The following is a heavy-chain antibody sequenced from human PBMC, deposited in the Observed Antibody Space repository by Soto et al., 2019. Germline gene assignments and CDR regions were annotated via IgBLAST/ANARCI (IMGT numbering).Heavy chain of an antibody. CDR1: GFTFSSFA. CDR2: VSADGVSS. Sequence: GGSLRLSCEGSGFTFSSFAMGWVCQAPGKGLEWLSSVSADGVSSFSADSVRGRFRVSRDNSKNTLFLQMRFLRVEDTAVYYCAKTRQAPVGTHFFDLWGQGTQVTVSS. CDR3: AKTRQAPVGTHFFDL. J-gene: IGHJ4*02. V-gene: IGHV3-23*01.